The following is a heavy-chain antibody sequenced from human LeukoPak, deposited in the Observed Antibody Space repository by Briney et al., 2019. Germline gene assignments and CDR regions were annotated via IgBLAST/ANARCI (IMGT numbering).Heavy chain of an antibody. CDR2: IYTSGST. CDR3: ARDRADSSSWYLDAFDI. D-gene: IGHD6-13*01. V-gene: IGHV4-4*07. J-gene: IGHJ3*02. Sequence: SETLSLTCTVSGGSISSYYWSWIRQPAGKGLEWIGRIYTSGSTNYNPSLKSRVTISVDTSKNQFSLKLSSVTAADTAVYYCARDRADSSSWYLDAFDIWGQGTMVTVSS. CDR1: GGSISSYY.